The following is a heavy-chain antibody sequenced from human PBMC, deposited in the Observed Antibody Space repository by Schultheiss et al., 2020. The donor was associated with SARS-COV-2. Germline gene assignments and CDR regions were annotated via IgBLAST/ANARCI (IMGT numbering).Heavy chain of an antibody. CDR1: GFTFDDYA. CDR2: ISWNSGSI. Sequence: SCAASGFTFDDYAMHWVRQAPGKGLEWVSGISWNSGSIGYADSVKGRFTISRDNSKNTLYLQMNSLRAEDTAVYYCASDGIAAAGTFYWYFDLWGRGTLVTVSS. V-gene: IGHV3-9*01. J-gene: IGHJ2*01. D-gene: IGHD6-13*01. CDR3: ASDGIAAAGTFYWYFDL.